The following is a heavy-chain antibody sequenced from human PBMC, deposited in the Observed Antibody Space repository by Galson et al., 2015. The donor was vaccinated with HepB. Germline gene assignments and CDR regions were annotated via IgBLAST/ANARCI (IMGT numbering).Heavy chain of an antibody. V-gene: IGHV3-66*01. CDR1: GFSFTRYA. D-gene: IGHD6-19*01. CDR3: ARVYNSGWYGHFDY. Sequence: SLRLSCAASGFSFTRYAMTWVRQAPGKGLEWVSVIYSGGSTYYAESVKGRFTISRDNSKNTLYLQMNSLRAEDTAVYYCARVYNSGWYGHFDYWGQGTLVTVSS. J-gene: IGHJ4*02. CDR2: IYSGGST.